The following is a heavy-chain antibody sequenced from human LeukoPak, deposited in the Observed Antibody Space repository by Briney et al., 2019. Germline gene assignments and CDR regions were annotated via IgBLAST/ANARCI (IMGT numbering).Heavy chain of an antibody. CDR2: IYPGDSDT. Sequence: GESLKISCKGSGYSSTSYWIAWVRQMPGKGLEWMGIIYPGDSDTRYSPSYQGQVTISADKSISTAYLQWSSLKASDTAMYYCARRQGSSPTGFDYWGQGTLVTVSS. V-gene: IGHV5-51*01. CDR3: ARRQGSSPTGFDY. J-gene: IGHJ4*02. CDR1: GYSSTSYW. D-gene: IGHD6-13*01.